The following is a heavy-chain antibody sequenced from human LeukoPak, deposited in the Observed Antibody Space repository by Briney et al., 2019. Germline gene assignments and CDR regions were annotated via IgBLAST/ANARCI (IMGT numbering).Heavy chain of an antibody. CDR1: GYTFTGYY. CDR3: ARHGTDYGDYSMDV. J-gene: IGHJ6*02. D-gene: IGHD4-17*01. Sequence: ASVKVSCKASGYTFTGYYMHWVRQAPGQGLEWMGWINPNSGGTNYAQKFQGRVTMTRATSITTAYMELSSLRSEDTAVYYCARHGTDYGDYSMDVWGQGTTVTVSS. CDR2: INPNSGGT. V-gene: IGHV1-2*02.